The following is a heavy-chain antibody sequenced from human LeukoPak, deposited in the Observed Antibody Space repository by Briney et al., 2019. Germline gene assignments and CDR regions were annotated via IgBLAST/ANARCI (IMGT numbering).Heavy chain of an antibody. CDR1: GGSISSGSYY. CDR3: AREGVASPGDY. J-gene: IGHJ4*02. Sequence: PSQTLSLTCTVSGGSISSGSYYWSWIRQPAGKGLEWIGRIYTSGGTNYNPSLKSRVTISVDTSKNQFSLKLSSVTAADTAVYYCAREGVASPGDYWGQGTLVTVSS. V-gene: IGHV4-61*02. D-gene: IGHD5-12*01. CDR2: IYTSGGT.